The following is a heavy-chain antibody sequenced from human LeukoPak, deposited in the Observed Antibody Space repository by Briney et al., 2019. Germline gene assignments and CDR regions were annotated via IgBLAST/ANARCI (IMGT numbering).Heavy chain of an antibody. J-gene: IGHJ6*02. V-gene: IGHV3-30*02. D-gene: IGHD2-2*01. Sequence: GGSLRLSCAASGFTFSSYGMHWVRKAPGKGLEWVAFIRYDGSNKYYADSVKGRFTISRDNSKNTLYLQMNSLRAEDTAVYYCAKRHQIFNYYYYGMDVWGQGTTVTVSS. CDR3: AKRHQIFNYYYYGMDV. CDR1: GFTFSSYG. CDR2: IRYDGSNK.